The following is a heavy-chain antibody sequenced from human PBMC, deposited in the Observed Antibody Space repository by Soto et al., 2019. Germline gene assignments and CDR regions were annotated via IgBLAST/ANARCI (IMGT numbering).Heavy chain of an antibody. J-gene: IGHJ4*02. CDR3: ARGPPSLHIAVVTARFSFVY. Sequence: QVQLQQWGAGLLKPSETLSLTCAVYGGSFSGYYWSWIRQPPGKGLEWIGEINHSGSTNYNPSLKSRLTISVDTSNNQFYRKLSSVTAADTAVYYCARGPPSLHIAVVTARFSFVYWGQGTLVTVSS. CDR1: GGSFSGYY. CDR2: INHSGST. V-gene: IGHV4-34*01. D-gene: IGHD2-21*02.